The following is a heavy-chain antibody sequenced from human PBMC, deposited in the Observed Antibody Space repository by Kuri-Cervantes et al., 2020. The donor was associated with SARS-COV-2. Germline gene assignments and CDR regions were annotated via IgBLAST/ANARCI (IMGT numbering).Heavy chain of an antibody. CDR3: AKGPPRGQLPIWSWFDP. Sequence: GGSLRLSCVASGFTVSSNYMSWVRQAPGKGLEWVSAISGSGGSTYYADSVKGRFTISRDNSKNTLYLQMNSLRAEDTAVYYCAKGPPRGQLPIWSWFDPWGQGTLVTVSS. D-gene: IGHD2-2*01. V-gene: IGHV3-23*01. J-gene: IGHJ5*02. CDR1: GFTVSSNY. CDR2: ISGSGGST.